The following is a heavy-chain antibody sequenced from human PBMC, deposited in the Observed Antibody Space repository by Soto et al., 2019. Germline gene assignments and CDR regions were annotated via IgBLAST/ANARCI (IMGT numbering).Heavy chain of an antibody. D-gene: IGHD6-19*01. CDR3: ARDRGSGWTPADYYMDV. CDR2: ISAYNGNT. J-gene: IGHJ6*03. Sequence: QVQLVQSGAEVKKPGASVKVSCKASGYTFTSYGISWVRQAPGQGVEWMGWISAYNGNTNYAQKLQGRVTMTTDPSTSKAYMELRSLRSDDTAVYYCARDRGSGWTPADYYMDVWGKGTTVTVSS. CDR1: GYTFTSYG. V-gene: IGHV1-18*01.